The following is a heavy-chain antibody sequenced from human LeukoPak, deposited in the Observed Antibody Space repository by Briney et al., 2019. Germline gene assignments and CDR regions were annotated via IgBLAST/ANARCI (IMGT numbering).Heavy chain of an antibody. CDR1: GYTFTSYD. J-gene: IGHJ4*02. V-gene: IGHV1-8*01. CDR3: ARGVRTFKDTAMVYYFDY. D-gene: IGHD5-18*01. CDR2: MNPNSGNT. Sequence: EASVKVSCKASGYTFTSYDINWVRQATGQGLEWMGWMNPNSGNTGYAQKFQGRVTMTWNTSISTAYMELSSLRSEDTAVYYCARGVRTFKDTAMVYYFDYWGQGTLVTVSS.